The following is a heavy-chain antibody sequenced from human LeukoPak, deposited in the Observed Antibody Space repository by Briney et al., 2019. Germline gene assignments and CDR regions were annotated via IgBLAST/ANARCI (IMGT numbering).Heavy chain of an antibody. J-gene: IGHJ6*03. V-gene: IGHV1-24*01. CDR1: GYTLTELS. D-gene: IGHD6-13*01. Sequence: EASVKVSCKVSGYTLTELSMHWVRQAPGKGLEWMGGFDPEVGKTIYAQKFQGRVTMTEDTSTDTAYMELSSLRSEDTAVYYCARDKFGSSSFTVFYYYYYMDVWGKGTTVTISS. CDR2: FDPEVGKT. CDR3: ARDKFGSSSFTVFYYYYYMDV.